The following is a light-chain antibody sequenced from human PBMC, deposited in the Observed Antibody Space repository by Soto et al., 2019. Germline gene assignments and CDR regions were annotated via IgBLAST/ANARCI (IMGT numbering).Light chain of an antibody. CDR3: SSYAGSPPVG. CDR2: EVS. CDR1: SSAVGGYNY. J-gene: IGLJ2*01. V-gene: IGLV2-8*01. Sequence: QSALTQPPSASGSPGQSVTLSCTGTSSAVGGYNYVSWYQQHPGKAPKLMIYEVSKRPAGVPDRFSGSKSGNTASLTVSGLQAEDEADYYCSSYAGSPPVGFGGGTKLTVL.